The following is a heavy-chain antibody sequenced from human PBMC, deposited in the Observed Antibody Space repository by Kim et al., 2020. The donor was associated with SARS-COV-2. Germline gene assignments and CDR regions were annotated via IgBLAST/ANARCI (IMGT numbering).Heavy chain of an antibody. J-gene: IGHJ2*01. V-gene: IGHV3-53*04. CDR3: AKCSGTNCWYFDL. D-gene: IGHD1-26*01. CDR2: IYSGGRT. Sequence: GGSLRLSCAASGFIVSSNHMSWVRQAPGKGREWVSAIYSGGRTYDADSVKGRFTISRHNSENTLYLQMSSLRAEDTAVYYCAKCSGTNCWYFDLWGRGTLVTVSS. CDR1: GFIVSSNH.